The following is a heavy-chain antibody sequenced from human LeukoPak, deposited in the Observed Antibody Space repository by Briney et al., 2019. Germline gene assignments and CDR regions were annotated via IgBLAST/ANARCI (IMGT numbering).Heavy chain of an antibody. Sequence: GGSLRLSCAASGFTVSSNYMSWVRQAPGKGLEWVSVIYSGGSTYYADSVKGRFTISRDNSKNTLYLQMNSLRAEDTAVYYCARGHPRVQWLYYFDYWGQGTLVTVSS. CDR3: ARGHPRVQWLYYFDY. V-gene: IGHV3-53*01. D-gene: IGHD6-19*01. CDR1: GFTVSSNY. J-gene: IGHJ4*02. CDR2: IYSGGST.